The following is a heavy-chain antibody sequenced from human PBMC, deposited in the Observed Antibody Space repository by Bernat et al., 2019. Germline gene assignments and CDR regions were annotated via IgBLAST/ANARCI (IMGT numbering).Heavy chain of an antibody. V-gene: IGHV3-30*18. CDR1: GFTFSSYG. CDR2: ISYDGSNK. Sequence: QVQLVESGGGVVQPGRSLRLSCAASGFTFSSYGMHWVRQAPGKGLEGVAGISYDGSNKYYADSVKGRFTISRDNSKNTLYLQMNSLRAEDTAVYYCAKDRTYSGYDPADYYFDYWGQGTLVTVSS. J-gene: IGHJ4*02. CDR3: AKDRTYSGYDPADYYFDY. D-gene: IGHD5-12*01.